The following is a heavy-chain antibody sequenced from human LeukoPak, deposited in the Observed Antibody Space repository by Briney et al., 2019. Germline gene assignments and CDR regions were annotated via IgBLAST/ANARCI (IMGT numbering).Heavy chain of an antibody. CDR3: ARGPSGWRYFDY. CDR1: GYTFTSYD. CDR2: MNPNSGNT. Sequence: GASVKVSCKASGYTFTSYDINWVRQATGQGLEWMGWMNPNSGNTGYAQKFQGRVTITRNTSISTAYMELSSLRSEDTAVYYCARGPSGWRYFDYWGQGTLVTVSS. V-gene: IGHV1-8*03. J-gene: IGHJ4*02. D-gene: IGHD2-15*01.